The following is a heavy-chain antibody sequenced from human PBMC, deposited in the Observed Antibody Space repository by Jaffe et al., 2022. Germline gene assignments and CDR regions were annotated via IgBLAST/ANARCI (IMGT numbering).Heavy chain of an antibody. V-gene: IGHV4-39*01. J-gene: IGHJ3*02. D-gene: IGHD3-16*02. CDR1: GGSIRSSSYY. Sequence: QLQLQESGPGLVKPSETLSLTCSVSGGSIRSSSYYWGWIRQPPGKGLEWIGSIYYSGSTYYSPSLKSRVTISVDTSKNQFSLKLSSVTAADTAVYYCASVYDYIWGGYRSELSRGAFDIWGQGTRVTVSS. CDR2: IYYSGST. CDR3: ASVYDYIWGGYRSELSRGAFDI.